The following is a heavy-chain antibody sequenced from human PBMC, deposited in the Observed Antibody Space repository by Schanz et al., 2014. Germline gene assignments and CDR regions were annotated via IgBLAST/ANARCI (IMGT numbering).Heavy chain of an antibody. CDR1: GFMFSSYG. CDR3: ARESSNDIVLVPGAVFDH. J-gene: IGHJ4*02. CDR2: IKRDGSEK. V-gene: IGHV3-7*01. D-gene: IGHD2-2*01. Sequence: EVQLLESGGGLVQPGGSLRLSCAASGFMFSSYGMHWVRQAPGKGLEWVANIKRDGSEKNYLDSVKGRFTISRDNSKNTVYLQMNSLRPGDTAVYYCARESSNDIVLVPGAVFDHWGQGILVNVSS.